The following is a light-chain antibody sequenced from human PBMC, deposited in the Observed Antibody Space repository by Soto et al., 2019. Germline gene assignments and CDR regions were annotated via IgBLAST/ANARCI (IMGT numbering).Light chain of an antibody. CDR3: QTWDNGIWV. J-gene: IGLJ3*02. V-gene: IGLV4-69*01. CDR2: VNSDGSH. CDR1: SGHSSYA. Sequence: QPVLTQSPSASASLGASVKLTCNLTSGHSSYAIAWHQQQPEKGPRYLMKVNSDGSHNKGDGIPDRFSGSSSGAERYLTISSLQSEDEADYYCQTWDNGIWVFGAGTKLTVL.